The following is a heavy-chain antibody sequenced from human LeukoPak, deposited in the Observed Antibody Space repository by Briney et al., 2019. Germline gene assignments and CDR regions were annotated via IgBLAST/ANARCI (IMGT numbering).Heavy chain of an antibody. CDR3: AKTPQWLVDYFDY. D-gene: IGHD6-19*01. CDR1: GFTFSSDA. Sequence: GGSLRLSCAASGFTFSSDAMSRVRHAPGKGLKRDSAISGSGGSTYYADSVKGRFTISRDNSKNTLYLQMNSLRAEDTAVYYCAKTPQWLVDYFDYWGQGTLVTVSS. CDR2: ISGSGGST. V-gene: IGHV3-23*01. J-gene: IGHJ4*02.